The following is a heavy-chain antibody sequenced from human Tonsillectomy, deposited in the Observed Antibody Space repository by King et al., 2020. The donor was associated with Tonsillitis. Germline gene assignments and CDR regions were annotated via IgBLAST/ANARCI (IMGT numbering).Heavy chain of an antibody. V-gene: IGHV3-7*01. D-gene: IGHD2-15*01. CDR3: ARDLGDCSGGVCSPYSSGMDV. CDR2: IKYDGSEK. Sequence: VQLVESGGGLVQPGGPLRLSCAASGFSFRSYWMSWVRQAPGKGLEWVASIKYDGSEKYYVDSAKGRFTISRDNANNSLFLQMNRVRAEDTALYFCARDLGDCSGGVCSPYSSGMDVWGHGTAVTVSS. J-gene: IGHJ6*02. CDR1: GFSFRSYW.